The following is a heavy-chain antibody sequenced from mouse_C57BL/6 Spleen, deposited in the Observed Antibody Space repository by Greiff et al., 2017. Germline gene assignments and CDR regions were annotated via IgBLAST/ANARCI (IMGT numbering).Heavy chain of an antibody. CDR2: IDPEDGET. CDR3: ASPFYGSSYDWYFDV. J-gene: IGHJ1*03. Sequence: EVQLVESGAELVKPGASVKLSCTASGFNIKDYYMHWVKQRTEQGLEWIGRIDPEDGETKYAPKFQGKATITADTSSNTAYLQLSSLTSEDTAVYYCASPFYGSSYDWYFDVWGTGTTVTVSS. V-gene: IGHV14-2*01. D-gene: IGHD1-1*01. CDR1: GFNIKDYY.